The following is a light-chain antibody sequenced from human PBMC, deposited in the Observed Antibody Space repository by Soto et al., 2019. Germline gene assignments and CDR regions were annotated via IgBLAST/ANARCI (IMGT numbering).Light chain of an antibody. J-gene: IGLJ2*01. V-gene: IGLV2-14*01. Sequence: QYALTQPASVSGSPGQSITISCTGTSSDVGGYNYVSWYQQHPGKAPKLMIYEVSNRPSGVSTRFSGSKSGHTASLTISGLQAEDEADYYCSSYTSSSTLGVVFGGGTKVTVL. CDR3: SSYTSSSTLGVV. CDR1: SSDVGGYNY. CDR2: EVS.